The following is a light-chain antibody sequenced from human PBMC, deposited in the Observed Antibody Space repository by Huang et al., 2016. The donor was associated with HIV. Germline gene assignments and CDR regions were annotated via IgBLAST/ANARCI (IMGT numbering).Light chain of an antibody. Sequence: EIVLTQSPATLSLSPGERATLSCGASQSVSTYLAWYQQKPGQAPRLRIYDASNRATGIPARFSGSGSGTDFTLTISSLEPEDFAVYYCQQRSNWPPTFGQGTRLEMK. V-gene: IGKV3-11*01. J-gene: IGKJ5*01. CDR3: QQRSNWPPT. CDR1: QSVSTY. CDR2: DAS.